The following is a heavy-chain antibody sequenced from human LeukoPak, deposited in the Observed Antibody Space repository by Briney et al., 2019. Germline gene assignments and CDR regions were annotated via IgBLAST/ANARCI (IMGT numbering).Heavy chain of an antibody. CDR2: IYYSGST. Sequence: PSETLSLTCTVSGGSISSYYWSWIRQPPGKGLEWIGYIYYSGSTNYNPSLKSRVTISVDTSKNQFSLKLSSVTAADTAVYYCARADSSSWYRGLDAFDIWGQGTMVTVSS. CDR1: GGSISSYY. CDR3: ARADSSSWYRGLDAFDI. D-gene: IGHD6-13*01. V-gene: IGHV4-59*01. J-gene: IGHJ3*02.